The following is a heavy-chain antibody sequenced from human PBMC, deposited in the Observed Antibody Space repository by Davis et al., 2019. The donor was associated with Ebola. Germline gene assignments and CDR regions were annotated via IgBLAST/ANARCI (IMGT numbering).Heavy chain of an antibody. D-gene: IGHD3-22*01. CDR2: IRHIGGRT. J-gene: IGHJ6*04. CDR1: GFTFSSYA. V-gene: IGHV3-23*01. CDR3: AKDTYYYDSSGYSRWSYYYYYGMDV. Sequence: GGSLRLSCAASGFTFSSYAMSWVRQAPGKGLEWVSTIRHIGGRTDYADSVKGRFTISRDNSKNTLYLQMNSLRAEDTAVYYCAKDTYYYDSSGYSRWSYYYYYGMDVWGKGTTVTVSS.